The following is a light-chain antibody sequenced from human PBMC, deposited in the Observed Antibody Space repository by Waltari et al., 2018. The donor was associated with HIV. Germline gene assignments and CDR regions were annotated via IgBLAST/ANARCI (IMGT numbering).Light chain of an antibody. CDR3: ATCDDSLNGPE. V-gene: IGLV1-44*01. Sequence: QSVLSQPPSASGTPGQRVTISCSGGSSNIGSDTVNWYQQLPGMAPKLLIYSNNRRPAGVPDRFAGSKSGTSASLAISGLQSEDEADYYCATCDDSLNGPEFGGGTKLTVL. CDR2: SNN. J-gene: IGLJ3*02. CDR1: SSNIGSDT.